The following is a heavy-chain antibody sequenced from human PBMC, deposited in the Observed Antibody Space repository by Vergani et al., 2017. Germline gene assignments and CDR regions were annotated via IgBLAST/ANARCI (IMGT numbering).Heavy chain of an antibody. V-gene: IGHV1-69*04. CDR2: IIPILGIA. CDR3: AIVAPSCYYQYYFDY. J-gene: IGHJ4*02. Sequence: QVQLVQSGAEVKKPGASVKVSCKASGGTFSSYAISWVRQAPGQGLEWMGRIIPILGIANYAQKFQGRVTITADKSTSTAYMELSSLRSEDTAVYYCAIVAPSCYYQYYFDYWGQGTLVTVSS. D-gene: IGHD3-22*01. CDR1: GGTFSSYA.